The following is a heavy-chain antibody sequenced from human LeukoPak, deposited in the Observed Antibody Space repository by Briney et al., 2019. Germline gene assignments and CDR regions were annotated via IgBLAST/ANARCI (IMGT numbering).Heavy chain of an antibody. CDR2: IRYDGSNK. CDR1: GFTFNNYG. Sequence: GGSLRLSCAASGFTFNNYGMHWVRQAPGKGLEWVAFIRYDGSNKYYADSVKGRFTISRDNSKNTLYLQMNSLRAEDTAVYYCAKASIYYYDSSGYRGDWFDPWGQGTLVTVSS. CDR3: AKASIYYYDSSGYRGDWFDP. V-gene: IGHV3-30*02. J-gene: IGHJ5*02. D-gene: IGHD3-22*01.